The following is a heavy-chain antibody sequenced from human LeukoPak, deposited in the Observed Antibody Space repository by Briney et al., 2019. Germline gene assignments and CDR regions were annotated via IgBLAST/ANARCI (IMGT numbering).Heavy chain of an antibody. Sequence: PSETLSLTCTVSGGSISGYYWSWIRQPPGKGLEWIGYIYYSGDTNYNPSLTSRVIISLDTSKNQFSLKLSSVTAADTAVYYCARRRGDFWSDYYAFDYWGQGTLVTISS. CDR2: IYYSGDT. CDR3: ARRRGDFWSDYYAFDY. CDR1: GGSISGYY. D-gene: IGHD3-3*01. V-gene: IGHV4-59*08. J-gene: IGHJ4*02.